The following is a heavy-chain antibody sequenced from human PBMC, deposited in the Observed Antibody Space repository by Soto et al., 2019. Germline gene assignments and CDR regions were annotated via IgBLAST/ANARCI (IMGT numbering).Heavy chain of an antibody. J-gene: IGHJ6*02. CDR1: GYTFTGYY. CDR3: ARGWKYYDFLSGQTKYQDYGMDV. CDR2: INPNSGGT. Sequence: GASVKVSCKASGYTFTGYYMHWVRQAPGQGLEWMGWINPNSGGTNYAQKFQGWVTMTRDTSISTAYMELSRLRSDDTAVYYCARGWKYYDFLSGQTKYQDYGMDVWGQGTTVTVSS. V-gene: IGHV1-2*04. D-gene: IGHD3-3*01.